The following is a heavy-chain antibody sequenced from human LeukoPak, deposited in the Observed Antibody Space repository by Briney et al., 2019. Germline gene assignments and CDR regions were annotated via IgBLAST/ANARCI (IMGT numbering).Heavy chain of an antibody. J-gene: IGHJ4*02. CDR1: GGSISSYY. D-gene: IGHD5-24*01. V-gene: IGHV4-59*08. CDR2: IYYSGST. Sequence: SETLSLTCTVSGGSISSYYWSWIRQPPGKGLEWIGYIYYSGSTNYNPSLKSRVTISVDTSKNQFSLKLSPVTAADTAVYYCARRSVGRDGYNGFDYWGQGTLVTVSS. CDR3: ARRSVGRDGYNGFDY.